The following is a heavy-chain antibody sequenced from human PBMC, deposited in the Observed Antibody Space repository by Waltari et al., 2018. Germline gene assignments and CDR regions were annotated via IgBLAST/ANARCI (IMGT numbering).Heavy chain of an antibody. V-gene: IGHV4-59*01. D-gene: IGHD3-16*02. Sequence: QVQLQESGPGLVKPSETLSLTCTVSGGSISSYYWSWIRQPPGKGLEGIGYIYYSGSTNYNPALKSRVTISVDTSKNQFSLKLSSVTAADTAVYYCARVSVSYDYIWGSYRLFDYWGQGTLVTVSS. J-gene: IGHJ4*02. CDR1: GGSISSYY. CDR3: ARVSVSYDYIWGSYRLFDY. CDR2: IYYSGST.